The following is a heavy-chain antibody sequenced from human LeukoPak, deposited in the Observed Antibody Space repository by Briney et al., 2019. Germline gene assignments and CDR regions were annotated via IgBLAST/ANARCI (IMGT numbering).Heavy chain of an antibody. D-gene: IGHD3-3*01. CDR1: GFAFSNYN. Sequence: GGSLRLSCAASGFAFSNYNMNWVRQAPGKGLEWVSSISSSSSYISYADSVKGRFTIPRDSAKNSLYLQMNRLRADDTAVYYCASGFWSASSNWGQGTLVTVSS. V-gene: IGHV3-21*01. J-gene: IGHJ4*02. CDR3: ASGFWSASSN. CDR2: ISSSSSYI.